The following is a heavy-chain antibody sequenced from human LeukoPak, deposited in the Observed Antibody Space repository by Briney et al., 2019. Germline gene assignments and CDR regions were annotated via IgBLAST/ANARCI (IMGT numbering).Heavy chain of an antibody. V-gene: IGHV1-69*05. Sequence: ASVKVSCKASGGTFGSYAISWVRQAPGQGLEWMGGIIPIFGTANYAQKFQGRVTITTDESTSTAYMELSSLRSEDTAVYYCARAVAPKYCSSTSCYVSYLDYWGQGTLVTVSS. J-gene: IGHJ4*02. D-gene: IGHD2-2*01. CDR3: ARAVAPKYCSSTSCYVSYLDY. CDR1: GGTFGSYA. CDR2: IIPIFGTA.